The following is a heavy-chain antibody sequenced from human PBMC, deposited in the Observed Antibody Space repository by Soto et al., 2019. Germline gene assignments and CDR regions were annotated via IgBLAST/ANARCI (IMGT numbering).Heavy chain of an antibody. CDR3: ARAWVVVTAPDY. D-gene: IGHD2-21*02. J-gene: IGHJ4*02. CDR1: GYTFTSYA. Sequence: QVQLVQSGAEEKKPGASVKVSCKASGYTFTSYAMHWVPQAPGQRLEWMGWINAGNGKTKYSQRFQGRVTITRDTSASTAYMELSSLISEDTAVYYSARAWVVVTAPDYWGQGTLVTVSS. V-gene: IGHV1-3*05. CDR2: INAGNGKT.